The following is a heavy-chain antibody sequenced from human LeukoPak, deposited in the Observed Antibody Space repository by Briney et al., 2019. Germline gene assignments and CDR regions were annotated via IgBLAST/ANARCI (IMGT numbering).Heavy chain of an antibody. D-gene: IGHD3-16*01. CDR2: VYDIGST. Sequence: SQTLSLTCTVSGGSIGSHYWTWIRQTPGKGLEWIGYVYDIGSTKYNPSLKSRVTISVDTSKNQFSLRLSSVTAADTAVYYCARGGVLKSVDYWGQGTLVAVSS. J-gene: IGHJ4*02. V-gene: IGHV4-59*11. CDR3: ARGGVLKSVDY. CDR1: GGSIGSHY.